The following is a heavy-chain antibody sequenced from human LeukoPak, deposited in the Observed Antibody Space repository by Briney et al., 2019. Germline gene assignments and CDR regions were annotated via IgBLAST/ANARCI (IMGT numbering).Heavy chain of an antibody. D-gene: IGHD3-22*01. CDR1: GFTFSSYW. J-gene: IGHJ4*02. V-gene: IGHV3-7*01. CDR2: IKQDGSEK. Sequence: GGSLRLSCAASGFTFSSYWMSWVRQALGKGLEWVANIKQDGSEKYYVDSVKGRFTISRDNAKNSLYLQMNSLRAEDTAVYYCARTDTYYYDSSGYYEVDYFDHWGQGTLVTVSS. CDR3: ARTDTYYYDSSGYYEVDYFDH.